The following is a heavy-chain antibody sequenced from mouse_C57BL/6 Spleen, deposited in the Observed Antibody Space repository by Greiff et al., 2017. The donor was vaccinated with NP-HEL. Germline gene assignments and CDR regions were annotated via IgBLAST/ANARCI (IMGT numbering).Heavy chain of an antibody. CDR2: IYPGSGST. D-gene: IGHD1-1*01. CDR1: GYTFTSYW. V-gene: IGHV1-55*01. CDR3: AISANYYGSSYLFDD. J-gene: IGHJ2*01. Sequence: QVQLQQPGAELVKPGASVKMSCKASGYTFTSYWITWVKQRPGQGLEWIGDIYPGSGSTNYNEKFKSKATLTVDTSSSTAYMQLRSLTSEDSAVYYFAISANYYGSSYLFDDWGQGTTLTVSS.